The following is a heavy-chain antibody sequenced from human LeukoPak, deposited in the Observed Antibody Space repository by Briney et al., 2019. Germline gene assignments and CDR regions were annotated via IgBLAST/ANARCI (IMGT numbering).Heavy chain of an antibody. Sequence: ASVKVSCKASGGTFSSYAISWVRQAPGQGLEWMGGIIPIFGTANYAQKFQGRVTITADESTSTAYMELSSLRSVDTAVYYCARGRRLRSLSFPFDYWGQGTLVTVSS. CDR2: IIPIFGTA. J-gene: IGHJ4*02. D-gene: IGHD5-12*01. CDR3: ARGRRLRSLSFPFDY. CDR1: GGTFSSYA. V-gene: IGHV1-69*13.